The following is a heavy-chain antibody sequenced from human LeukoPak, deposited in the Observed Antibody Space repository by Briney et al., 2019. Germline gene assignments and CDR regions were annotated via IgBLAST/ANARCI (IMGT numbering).Heavy chain of an antibody. CDR3: ARDTSYSSSHAY. J-gene: IGHJ4*02. D-gene: IGHD6-6*01. CDR2: IIPMLGIT. CDR1: GGTFSSYT. V-gene: IGHV1-69*04. Sequence: SVKVSCKASGGTFSSYTISWVRQAPGQGLEWMGRIIPMLGITNYAQKFQGRVTITADKSTSTAYMELRSLRSDDTAVYYCARDTSYSSSHAYWGQGTLVTVSS.